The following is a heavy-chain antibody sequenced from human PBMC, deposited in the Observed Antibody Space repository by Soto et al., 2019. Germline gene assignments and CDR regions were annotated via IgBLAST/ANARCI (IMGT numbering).Heavy chain of an antibody. Sequence: PGGSLRLSCAAPGFTFSSYAMSWFRQAPGKGLEWVSAISGSGGSTYYADSVKGRFTISRDNSKNTLYLQMNSLRAEDTAVYYCAQHARPDYYDSSGYYYLWGQGTLVTVSS. CDR2: ISGSGGST. V-gene: IGHV3-23*01. J-gene: IGHJ4*02. D-gene: IGHD3-22*01. CDR1: GFTFSSYA. CDR3: AQHARPDYYDSSGYYYL.